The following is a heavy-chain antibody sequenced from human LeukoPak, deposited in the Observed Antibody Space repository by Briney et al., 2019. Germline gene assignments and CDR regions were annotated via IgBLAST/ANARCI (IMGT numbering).Heavy chain of an antibody. J-gene: IGHJ3*02. CDR2: IHYSGST. CDR1: GGSISHYY. CDR3: AREEDGVTDDAFDI. D-gene: IGHD2-21*02. V-gene: IGHV4-59*01. Sequence: PSETLSLTCTVSGGSISHYYWSWIRQHPGKGLEWIAYIHYSGSTSSNPSLRSRVTISVDTSNNRFSLNLISVTAADTAVYYCAREEDGVTDDAFDIWGQGTMVTVSS.